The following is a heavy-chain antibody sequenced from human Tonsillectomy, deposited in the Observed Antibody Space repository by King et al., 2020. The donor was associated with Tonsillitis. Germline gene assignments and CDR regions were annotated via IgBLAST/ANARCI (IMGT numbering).Heavy chain of an antibody. V-gene: IGHV3-33*01. Sequence: VQLVESGGGVVQPGRSLRLSCAPSGFSFSSYGMHWVRQAPGKGLEWVAVIWNDGKNKWYPDSVKGRLTISRDDSKNTLYLQMDSLRDEDTAVYYCARSITGSTRGIDYWGQGTLVTVSS. J-gene: IGHJ4*02. D-gene: IGHD1-20*01. CDR1: GFSFSSYG. CDR3: ARSITGSTRGIDY. CDR2: IWNDGKNK.